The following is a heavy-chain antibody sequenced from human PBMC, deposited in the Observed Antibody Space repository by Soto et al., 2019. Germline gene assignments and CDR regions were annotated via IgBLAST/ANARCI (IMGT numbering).Heavy chain of an antibody. V-gene: IGHV4-30-4*01. J-gene: IGHJ4*02. Sequence: SETLSLTCTVSGGSISSGDYYWSWIRQPPGKGLEWIGLIYYSGSTHYNPSLKSRLIISVNTSKNQFSLKLTSATAADTAVYYCPRDFKRYSSSPAPFEYWGQGTLVPVSP. CDR3: PRDFKRYSSSPAPFEY. D-gene: IGHD6-6*01. CDR1: GGSISSGDYY. CDR2: IYYSGST.